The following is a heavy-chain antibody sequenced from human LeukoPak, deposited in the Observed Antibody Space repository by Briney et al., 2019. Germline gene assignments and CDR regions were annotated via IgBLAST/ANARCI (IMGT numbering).Heavy chain of an antibody. Sequence: SQTLSLTCAVSGGSISSGGYSWSWIRQPPGKGLEWIGYIYHSGSTYYNPSLKSRVTISVDRSKNQFSLKLSSVTAADTAVYYCARAPGKLLPFDYWGQGTLVTVSA. J-gene: IGHJ4*02. CDR1: GGSISSGGYS. D-gene: IGHD2-15*01. CDR2: IYHSGST. V-gene: IGHV4-30-2*01. CDR3: ARAPGKLLPFDY.